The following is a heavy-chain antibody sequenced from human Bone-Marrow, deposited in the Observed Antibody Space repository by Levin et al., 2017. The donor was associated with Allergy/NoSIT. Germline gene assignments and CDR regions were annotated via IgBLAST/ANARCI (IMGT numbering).Heavy chain of an antibody. CDR3: ARDKDYVVAPAAKSRKPRTPKTYYDYYGMDV. D-gene: IGHD2-2*01. CDR2: ISYDGSNK. J-gene: IGHJ6*02. CDR1: GFTFSSYA. V-gene: IGHV3-30-3*01. Sequence: PGGSLRLSCAASGFTFSSYAMHWVRQAPGKGLEWVAVISYDGSNKYYADSVKGRFTISRDNSKNTLYLQMNSLRAEDTAVYYWARDKDYVVAPAAKSRKPRTPKTYYDYYGMDVWGQGTTVTVSS.